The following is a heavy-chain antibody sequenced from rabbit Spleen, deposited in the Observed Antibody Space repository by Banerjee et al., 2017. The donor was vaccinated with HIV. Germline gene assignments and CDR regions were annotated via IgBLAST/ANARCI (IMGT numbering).Heavy chain of an antibody. V-gene: IGHV1S45*01. CDR3: ARDTGSSFSSYGMDL. J-gene: IGHJ6*01. CDR2: IAGSSSGFT. CDR1: GFSFSSSDY. D-gene: IGHD8-1*01. Sequence: QEQLEESGGGLVKPEGSLTLTCKASGFSFSSSDYICWVRQAPGKGLEWISCIAGSSSGFTYSATWAKGRFTISKPSSTTVTLQMTSLTAADTATYFCARDTGSSFSSYGMDLWGPGTLVTVS.